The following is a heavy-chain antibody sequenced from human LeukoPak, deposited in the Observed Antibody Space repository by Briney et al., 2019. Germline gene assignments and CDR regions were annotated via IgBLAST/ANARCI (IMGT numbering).Heavy chain of an antibody. D-gene: IGHD1-26*01. CDR2: ISAYNGDT. V-gene: IGHV1-18*01. J-gene: IGHJ3*02. Sequence: GASVKVSCKASGGTFSSYAISWVRQAPGQGLEWMGWISAYNGDTNYAQKLQGRVTMTTDTSTTTAYMELRSLKSDDTAVYYCARELSLVTVGYYDAFDMWGQGTMVTVSS. CDR1: GGTFSSYA. CDR3: ARELSLVTVGYYDAFDM.